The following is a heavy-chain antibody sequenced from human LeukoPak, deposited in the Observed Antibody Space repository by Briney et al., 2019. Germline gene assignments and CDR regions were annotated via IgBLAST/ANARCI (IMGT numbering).Heavy chain of an antibody. V-gene: IGHV3-30*02. CDR1: GFTFSSYG. CDR3: AISSGWYEPFDY. CDR2: IRYDGSNK. Sequence: GGSLRLSCAASGFTFSSYGMHWVRQAPRKGLEWVAFIRYDGSNKYYADSVKGRFTISRDNSKNTLYLQMNSLRAEDTAVYYCAISSGWYEPFDYWGQGTLVTVSS. J-gene: IGHJ4*02. D-gene: IGHD6-19*01.